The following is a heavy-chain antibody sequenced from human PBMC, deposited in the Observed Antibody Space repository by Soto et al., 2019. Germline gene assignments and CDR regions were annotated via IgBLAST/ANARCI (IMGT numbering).Heavy chain of an antibody. CDR3: ARDGESSGYSYYFDY. Sequence: VQLVESGGGVVQPGRSLRLSCAASGFTFSSYGMHWVRQAPGKGLEWVAVIWYDGSNKYYADSVKGRFTISRDNSKNTLYLQMNSLRAEDTAVYYCARDGESSGYSYYFDYWGQGTLVTVSS. V-gene: IGHV3-33*01. CDR2: IWYDGSNK. CDR1: GFTFSSYG. J-gene: IGHJ4*02. D-gene: IGHD3-22*01.